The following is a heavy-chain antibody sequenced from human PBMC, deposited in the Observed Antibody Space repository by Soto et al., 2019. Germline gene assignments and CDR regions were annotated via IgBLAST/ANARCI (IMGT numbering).Heavy chain of an antibody. V-gene: IGHV4-34*01. CDR2: INHSGST. CDR1: GGSFSGYY. Sequence: SETLSLTCAVYGGSFSGYYWSWIRQPPGKGLEWIGEINHSGSTNYNPSLKSRVTISVDTSKNQFSLKLSSVTAADTAVYYCARNVFRMVRGVRLDYWGQGTLVTVSS. D-gene: IGHD3-10*01. CDR3: ARNVFRMVRGVRLDY. J-gene: IGHJ4*02.